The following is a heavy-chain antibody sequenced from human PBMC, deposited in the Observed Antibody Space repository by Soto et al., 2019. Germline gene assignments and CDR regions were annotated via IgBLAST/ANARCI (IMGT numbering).Heavy chain of an antibody. D-gene: IGHD6-19*01. J-gene: IGHJ4*02. CDR3: ASGVGIAVAGPPWDY. Sequence: QVQLQESGPGLVKPSQTLSLTCTVSGGSISNGAYYWIWIRQHPGKGLEWNGYLYYSGRTYYNPYHKSRVTISVDTSKSRFSLKLSSVTAADTAVYYCASGVGIAVAGPPWDYWGQGTLVTVSS. CDR1: GGSISNGAYY. CDR2: LYYSGRT. V-gene: IGHV4-31*03.